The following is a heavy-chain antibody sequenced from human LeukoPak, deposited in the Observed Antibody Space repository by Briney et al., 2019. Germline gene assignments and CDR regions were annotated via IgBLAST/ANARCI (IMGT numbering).Heavy chain of an antibody. V-gene: IGHV3-23*01. CDR2: ISGSGGNQ. J-gene: IGHJ4*02. CDR1: GFTSSNYG. D-gene: IGHD2-21*01. Sequence: GGSLRLSCAASGFTSSNYGMNWVRQAPGKGLELVSGISGSGGNQYYADSVRGRFTISRDKSKNTVYLQMTSLRAEDTAVYSCAKDILNSAHLYYFDYWGQGTLVIVSS. CDR3: AKDILNSAHLYYFDY.